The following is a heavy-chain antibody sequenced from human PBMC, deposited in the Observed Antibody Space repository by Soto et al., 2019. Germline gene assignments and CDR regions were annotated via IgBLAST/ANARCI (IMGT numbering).Heavy chain of an antibody. Sequence: SQTLSLTCAVSAFSISSTNWWTWVRHPPGYGMEWIGDIHRSVSTNTSTSLNSRFPLSVVKSANEFSLKLCSLNGAEAVVSFWLSYIAGSAFWGQGTPVTVSS. V-gene: IGHV4-4*02. D-gene: IGHD6-13*01. J-gene: IGHJ4*02. CDR2: IHRSVST. CDR1: AFSISSTNW. CDR3: LSYIAGSAF.